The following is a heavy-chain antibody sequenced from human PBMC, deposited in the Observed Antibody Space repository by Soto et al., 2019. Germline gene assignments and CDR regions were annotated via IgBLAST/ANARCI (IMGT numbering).Heavy chain of an antibody. V-gene: IGHV1-69*13. D-gene: IGHD3-22*01. J-gene: IGHJ6*02. CDR3: ARGAYYYDSSGYYSGYYYYGMDV. Sequence: ASVKVSCKASGGTFSSYAISWVRQAPGQGLEWMGGIIPIFGTANYAQKFQGRVTITADESTSTAYMELSSLRSEDTAVYYCARGAYYYDSSGYYSGYYYYGMDVWGQGTTVTVSS. CDR2: IIPIFGTA. CDR1: GGTFSSYA.